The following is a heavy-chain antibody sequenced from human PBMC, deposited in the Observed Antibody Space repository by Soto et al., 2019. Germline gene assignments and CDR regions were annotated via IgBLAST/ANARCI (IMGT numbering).Heavy chain of an antibody. J-gene: IGHJ4*02. CDR3: ARVPYCSSSSCYSYFDN. D-gene: IGHD2-2*02. CDR1: GVTLSSYW. V-gene: IGHV3-74*01. CDR2: ISSDGSNT. Sequence: EVQLVESGGGLVQPGGSLRLSCAASGVTLSSYWMHWARQAPGKGLVWVSRISSDGSNTNYADSVKGRFTISRDNAKITLHLQINSLRVEEKAVYYCARVPYCSSSSCYSYFDNWGQGTLVTVSS.